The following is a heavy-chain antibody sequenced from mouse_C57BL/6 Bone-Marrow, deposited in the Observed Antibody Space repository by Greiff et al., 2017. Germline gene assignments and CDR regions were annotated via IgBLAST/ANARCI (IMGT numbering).Heavy chain of an antibody. D-gene: IGHD1-3*01. CDR3: ARQSGGLPYYFDY. CDR1: EYEFPSHD. V-gene: IGHV5-2*01. CDR2: INSDGGST. J-gene: IGHJ2*01. Sequence: EVQGVESGGGLVQPGESLQLSCESNEYEFPSHDMSWVRKTPEKRLELVAAINSDGGSTYYPDTMERRFIISRDNTKKTQYLQMSSLRSEYTALYYCARQSGGLPYYFDYWGQGTTLTVSS.